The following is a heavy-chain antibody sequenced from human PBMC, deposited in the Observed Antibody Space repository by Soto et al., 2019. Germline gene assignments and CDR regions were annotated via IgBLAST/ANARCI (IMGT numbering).Heavy chain of an antibody. Sequence: QVQLVQSGAEVKKPGSSVKVSCKASGGTFSSYAISWVRQAPGQGLEWMGGIIPIFGTANYAQKFQGRVTITADESTTKADRGRSTRRLEDTAVYYWARGGSPPGGDVFDTGGQGTLVTVSS. CDR1: GGTFSSYA. CDR3: ARGGSPPGGDVFDT. V-gene: IGHV1-69*12. D-gene: IGHD2-15*01. J-gene: IGHJ3*02. CDR2: IIPIFGTA.